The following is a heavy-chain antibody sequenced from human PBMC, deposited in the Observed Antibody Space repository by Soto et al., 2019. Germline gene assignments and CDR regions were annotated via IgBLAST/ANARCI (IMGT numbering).Heavy chain of an antibody. CDR1: GDSVSSNSAG. V-gene: IGHV6-1*01. CDR3: ARGEQYSGRIFHY. Sequence: SQTLSLTCVITGDSVSSNSAGWSWVRQSPSRGLEWLGRTYYRSKWYYEYAVSVRGRITINPDTSKNQYSLQLNSVTPEDTAVYFCARGEQYSGRIFHYWGQGTLVTV. D-gene: IGHD1-26*01. J-gene: IGHJ4*01. CDR2: TYYRSKWYY.